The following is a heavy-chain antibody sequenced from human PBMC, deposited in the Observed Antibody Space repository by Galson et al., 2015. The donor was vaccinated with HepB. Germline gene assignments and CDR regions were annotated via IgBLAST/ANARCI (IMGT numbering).Heavy chain of an antibody. CDR2: INPNSGGT. CDR3: ARHRSIAARPGWFDP. V-gene: IGHV1-2*02. CDR1: GYTFTGYY. Sequence: SVKVSCKASGYTFTGYYMHWVRQAPGQGLEWMGWINPNSGGTNYAQKFQGRVTMTRDTSISTAYMELSGLRSDDTAVYYWARHRSIAARPGWFDPWGQGTLVTVSS. J-gene: IGHJ5*02. D-gene: IGHD6-6*01.